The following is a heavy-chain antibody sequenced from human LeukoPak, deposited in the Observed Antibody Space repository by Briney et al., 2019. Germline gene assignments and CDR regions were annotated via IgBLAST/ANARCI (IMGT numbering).Heavy chain of an antibody. Sequence: GGSLRLSCAASGFTFSSYAMSWVRQAPGKGLERVSAISGSGGSTYYADSVKGRFTISRDNSKNTLYLQMNSLRAEDTAVYYCVKVSLSLPDAFDLWGQGTMVTVSS. D-gene: IGHD2-15*01. J-gene: IGHJ3*01. V-gene: IGHV3-23*01. CDR1: GFTFSSYA. CDR3: VKVSLSLPDAFDL. CDR2: ISGSGGST.